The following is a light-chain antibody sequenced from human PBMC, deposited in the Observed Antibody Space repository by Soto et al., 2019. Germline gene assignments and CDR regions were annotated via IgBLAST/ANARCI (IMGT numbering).Light chain of an antibody. CDR2: AAS. J-gene: IGKJ4*01. CDR3: LQDYSYPLT. Sequence: TQMIQSPASLSASVGDRVTITCRASQNINIYVNWYQQKTGKAPKLLIYAASTLQTGVPSRFSGSGSGTDFTLTISSLQAEDFATYYCLQDYSYPLTFGGGTKVDIK. CDR1: QNINIY. V-gene: IGKV1-6*01.